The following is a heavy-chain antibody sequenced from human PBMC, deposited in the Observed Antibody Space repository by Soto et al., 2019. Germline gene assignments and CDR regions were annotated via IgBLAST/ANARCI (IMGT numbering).Heavy chain of an antibody. J-gene: IGHJ3*02. Sequence: SETLSLTCTASGVSISSGVYYWSWIRQHPGKGLEWIGYIYYSGSTYYNPSLKSRVTISVDTSKNQFSLKLSSVTAADTAVYYCARATTVTTLGSVAFDIWGQGTMVTVSS. CDR3: ARATTVTTLGSVAFDI. CDR2: IYYSGST. V-gene: IGHV4-31*03. D-gene: IGHD4-17*01. CDR1: GVSISSGVYY.